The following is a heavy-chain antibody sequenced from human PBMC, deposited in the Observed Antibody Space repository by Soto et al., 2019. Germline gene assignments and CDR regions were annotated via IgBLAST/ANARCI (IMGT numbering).Heavy chain of an antibody. Sequence: GGSLRLSCAASGFTFSDYSLNWVRQAPGKGLEWVAIIRSKDYGEAKDYAASVKGRFTISRDDSKNIAYLQMNSLKTEDTAVYYCTRGRVSLDYWGQGAQVTVSS. CDR1: GFTFSDYS. J-gene: IGHJ4*02. CDR2: IRSKDYGEAK. CDR3: TRGRVSLDY. V-gene: IGHV3-49*04.